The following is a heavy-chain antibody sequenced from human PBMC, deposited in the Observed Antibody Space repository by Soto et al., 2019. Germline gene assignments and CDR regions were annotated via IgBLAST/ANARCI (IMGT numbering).Heavy chain of an antibody. J-gene: IGHJ5*02. V-gene: IGHV4-34*01. CDR3: ARGPPTFAPKKNWFDP. Sequence: QVQLQQWGAGLLKPSETLSLTCAVYGGSFSGYYWSWIRQPPGKGLEWIGEINHSGTTNYNPSLKSRVTISVDTSKNQFSLKLSSVTAADTAVYYCARGPPTFAPKKNWFDPWGQGTLVTVSS. CDR1: GGSFSGYY. CDR2: INHSGTT.